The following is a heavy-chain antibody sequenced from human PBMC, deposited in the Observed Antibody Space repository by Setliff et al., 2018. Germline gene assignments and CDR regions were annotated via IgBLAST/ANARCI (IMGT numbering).Heavy chain of an antibody. Sequence: SETLSLTCSVSGASITSGGFYWTWIRQPAGKGLEWIGHISPSGSTTYNPSVKSRVTISLDTSKNHFSLKLDSVSAADTAVYYCARAYYYASGNSHNYYMDVWGKGTAVTVSS. V-gene: IGHV4-61*09. CDR1: GASITSGGFY. D-gene: IGHD3-10*01. CDR2: ISPSGST. J-gene: IGHJ6*03. CDR3: ARAYYYASGNSHNYYMDV.